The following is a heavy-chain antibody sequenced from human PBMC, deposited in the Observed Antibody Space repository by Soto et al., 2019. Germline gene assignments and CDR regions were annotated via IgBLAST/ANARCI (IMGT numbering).Heavy chain of an antibody. J-gene: IGHJ4*02. CDR2: INPNSGGT. V-gene: IGHV1-2*04. D-gene: IGHD6-6*01. Sequence: QVQLVQSGAEVKKPGASVKVSCKASGYTFTGSYMHWVRQAPGQGLEWMGWINPNSGGTNYAQKFQGWVNMTRDTSISTAYMELSRLRSDDTAVYYCARGREAARPSGLADYWGQGTLVTVSS. CDR1: GYTFTGSY. CDR3: ARGREAARPSGLADY.